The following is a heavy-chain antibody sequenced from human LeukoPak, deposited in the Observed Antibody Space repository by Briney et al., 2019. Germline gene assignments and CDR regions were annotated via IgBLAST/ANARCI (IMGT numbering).Heavy chain of an antibody. Sequence: SETLSLTCTVSGGSISSSSYYWGWIRQPPGKGLEWIGSIYYSGSTYYNPSLKSRVTISVDTSKNQFSLKLNSVTAADTAVYYCARREYSSSSFSDYWGQGTLVTVSS. J-gene: IGHJ4*02. D-gene: IGHD6-6*01. CDR2: IYYSGST. CDR1: GGSISSSSYY. V-gene: IGHV4-39*01. CDR3: ARREYSSSSFSDY.